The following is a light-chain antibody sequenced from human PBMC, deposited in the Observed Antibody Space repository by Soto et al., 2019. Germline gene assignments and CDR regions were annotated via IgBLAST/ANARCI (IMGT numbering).Light chain of an antibody. V-gene: IGKV3-20*01. CDR2: GAS. CDR3: QQSGSTLCT. Sequence: EIVLTQSPGTLSLSPGERATLSCRASQSVSSTYLAWYQHKPGQAPRLLIYGASSRATGIPVRFSGSGSGSDFSLTNSRLEPADFAVYYCQQSGSTLCTFGEGAKVEIK. CDR1: QSVSSTY. J-gene: IGKJ1*01.